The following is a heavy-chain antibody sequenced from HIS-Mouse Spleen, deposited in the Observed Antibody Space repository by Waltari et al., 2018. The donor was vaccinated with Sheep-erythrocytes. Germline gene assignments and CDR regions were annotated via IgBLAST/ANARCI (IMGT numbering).Heavy chain of an antibody. Sequence: QVQLVESGGGVVQPGRSLRLSCAASGFTFSSYGMHWVRQAPGKGWEWVAVISYDGSNKYYADSVKGRFTISRDNSKNTLYLQMNSLRAEDTAVYYCAKGDAMVYDAFDIWGQGTMVTVSS. V-gene: IGHV3-30*18. CDR1: GFTFSSYG. CDR2: ISYDGSNK. J-gene: IGHJ3*02. CDR3: AKGDAMVYDAFDI. D-gene: IGHD2-8*01.